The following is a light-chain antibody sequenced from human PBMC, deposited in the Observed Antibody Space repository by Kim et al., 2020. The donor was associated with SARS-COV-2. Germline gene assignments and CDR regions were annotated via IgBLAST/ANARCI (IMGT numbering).Light chain of an antibody. J-gene: IGKJ2*03. Sequence: RATLNCKSSQTVLYNSNNKNYLAWYQQKPGQGPKLLIYWASIRESGVSDRFSGSGSETDFTLTISSLQAEDVAVDYCQQYYSNPPSFGQGTKLEIK. CDR2: WAS. CDR3: QQYYSNPPS. V-gene: IGKV4-1*01. CDR1: QTVLYNSNNKNY.